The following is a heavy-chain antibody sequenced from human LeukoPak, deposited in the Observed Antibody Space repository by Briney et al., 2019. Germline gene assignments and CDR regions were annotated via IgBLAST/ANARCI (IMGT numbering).Heavy chain of an antibody. D-gene: IGHD6-25*01. CDR3: ARQNSGARLNV. J-gene: IGHJ6*02. CDR1: GDSMSSSY. CDR2: IYYSGST. Sequence: PSETLSLTCTVSGDSMSSSYSSSIRQPPGKGLEWIGHIYYSGSTDYNPSLKSRLTISVDTSKNQFSLQLSSVTAADTAVYFCARQNSGARLNVWGQGTTVTVSS. V-gene: IGHV4-59*08.